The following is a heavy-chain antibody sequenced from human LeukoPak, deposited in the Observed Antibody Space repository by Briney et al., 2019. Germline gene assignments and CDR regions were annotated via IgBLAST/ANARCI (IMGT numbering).Heavy chain of an antibody. CDR2: ISAYNGNT. J-gene: IGHJ4*02. CDR1: GYTFTSYG. Sequence: ASVKVSCKASGYTFTSYGISWVRQAPGQGLEGMGWISAYNGNTNYAQKLQGRVTMTTETSTSTAYMELRSLRSDDTAVYYCARVTMVRGVIIGNDDYWGQGTLVTVSS. V-gene: IGHV1-18*01. D-gene: IGHD3-10*01. CDR3: ARVTMVRGVIIGNDDY.